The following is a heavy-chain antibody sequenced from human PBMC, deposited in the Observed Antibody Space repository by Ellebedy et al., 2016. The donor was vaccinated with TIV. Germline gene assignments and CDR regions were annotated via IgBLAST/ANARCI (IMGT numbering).Heavy chain of an antibody. CDR2: IYTSGST. J-gene: IGHJ4*02. Sequence: SETLSLTCTVSGGSISSYYWSWIRQPAGKGLEWIGRIYTSGSTNYNPSPKSRVTISVDTSKNQFSLKLSSVTAADTAVYYCARGGSGYSSWYVRGYYFDYWGQGTLVTVSS. CDR3: ARGGSGYSSWYVRGYYFDY. D-gene: IGHD6-13*01. CDR1: GGSISSYY. V-gene: IGHV4-4*07.